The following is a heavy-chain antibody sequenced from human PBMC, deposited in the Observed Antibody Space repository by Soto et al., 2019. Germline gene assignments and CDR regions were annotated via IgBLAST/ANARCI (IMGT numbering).Heavy chain of an antibody. V-gene: IGHV5-10-1*01. J-gene: IGHJ6*02. CDR3: ARLGHDYSNSGMDV. CDR1: GYSFTSYW. Sequence: PGESLKISCKGSGYSFTSYWINWVRQMPGHGMEWMGKIDPSDSPTTYSPPYSPSFQGHVTISVDKSISTAYLQWSSLKASDTAMYYCARLGHDYSNSGMDVWGQGTTVTVSS. D-gene: IGHD4-4*01. CDR2: IDPSDSPT.